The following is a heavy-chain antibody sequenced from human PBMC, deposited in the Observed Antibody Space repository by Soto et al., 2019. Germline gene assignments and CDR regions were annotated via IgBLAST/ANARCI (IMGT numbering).Heavy chain of an antibody. D-gene: IGHD1-1*01. CDR1: GFTFSDYY. Sequence: GGSLRLSCAASGFTFSDYYMSWIRQAPGKGLEWVSYITSSGSTIYYADSVKGRFTISRDNAKNSLYLQMNSLRAEDTAVYYCARENEKCVDADKWGQGNMVTVYS. CDR3: ARENEKCVDADK. V-gene: IGHV3-11*01. CDR2: ITSSGSTI. J-gene: IGHJ4*02.